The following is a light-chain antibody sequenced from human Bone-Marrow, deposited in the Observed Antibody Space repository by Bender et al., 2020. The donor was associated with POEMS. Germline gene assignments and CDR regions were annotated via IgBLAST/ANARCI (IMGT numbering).Light chain of an antibody. J-gene: IGLJ3*02. V-gene: IGLV3-25*02. CDR3: QSYDNSLGGWV. CDR2: KDN. CDR1: AVPKQY. Sequence: SYELTQPPSVSVSPGQTARITCSGDAVPKQYTYWYQQKPGQAPILVIYKDNERPSGVPDRFSGSKSGTSASLAITGLQAEDEGDYYCQSYDNSLGGWVFGGGTKLTVL.